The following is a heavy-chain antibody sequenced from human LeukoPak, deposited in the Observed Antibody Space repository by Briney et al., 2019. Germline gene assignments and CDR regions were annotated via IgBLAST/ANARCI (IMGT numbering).Heavy chain of an antibody. CDR1: GYSISSGYY. Sequence: SETLSLTCTVSGYSISSGYYWGWIRQPPGKGLEWIGSIYHSGSTYYNPSLKSRVTISVDTSKNQFSLKLSSVTAADTAVYYCARVGLKLLWFGELLDYWGQGTLVTVSS. J-gene: IGHJ4*02. V-gene: IGHV4-38-2*02. CDR3: ARVGLKLLWFGELLDY. D-gene: IGHD3-10*01. CDR2: IYHSGST.